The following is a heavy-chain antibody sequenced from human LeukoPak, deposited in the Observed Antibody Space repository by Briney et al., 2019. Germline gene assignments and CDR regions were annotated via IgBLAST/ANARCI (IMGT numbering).Heavy chain of an antibody. CDR3: AKRGVVIRGLLVIGYHQEAYHYDF. V-gene: IGHV3-23*01. CDR2: INERDNNT. Sequence: QPGGSLRLSCVVSGFSLSNYAMTWVRPAPGKGLEWVSYINERDNNTPYADSVKGRFTISRDTSLNTLYLQMNNLRAEDTAVYFCAKRGVVIRGLLVIGYHQEAYHYDFWGQGVMVTVSS. CDR1: GFSLSNYA. D-gene: IGHD3-10*01. J-gene: IGHJ4*02.